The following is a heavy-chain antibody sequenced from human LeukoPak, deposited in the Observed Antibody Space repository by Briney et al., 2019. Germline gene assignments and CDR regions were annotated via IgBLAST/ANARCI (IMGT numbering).Heavy chain of an antibody. CDR1: GFTFSSYG. D-gene: IGHD3-10*01. CDR3: ARVVSYYVDV. J-gene: IGHJ6*02. Sequence: PGGSLRLSCAASGFTFSSYGMHLVRQAPGKGLEWVSYISSSGSTIYYADSVKGRFTISRDNAKNSLYLQMNSLRAEDTAVYYCARVVSYYVDVWGQGTTVTVSS. V-gene: IGHV3-48*04. CDR2: ISSSGSTI.